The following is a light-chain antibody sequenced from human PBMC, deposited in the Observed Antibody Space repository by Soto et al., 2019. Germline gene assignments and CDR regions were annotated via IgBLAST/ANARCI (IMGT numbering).Light chain of an antibody. CDR3: QQSLSTPWS. V-gene: IGKV1-39*01. J-gene: IGKJ1*01. CDR2: DVS. Sequence: DIQLTQSPSSLSASVGDRVMITCRPSHAINKYLSWFRQKPGKAPEPLIYDVSTLQSGVPSRFSGSGSGTYFTLTISSLQLDDFASYYCQQSLSTPWSFGQGTKV. CDR1: HAINKY.